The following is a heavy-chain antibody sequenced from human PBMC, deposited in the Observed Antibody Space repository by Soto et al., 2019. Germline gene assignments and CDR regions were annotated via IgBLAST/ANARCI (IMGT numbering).Heavy chain of an antibody. J-gene: IGHJ4*02. CDR2: INPIFGTT. CDR1: GGTFSTHA. CDR3: ARSYSFGGVISPTFDY. V-gene: IGHV1-69*06. Sequence: QEQLVQSGAEVKKPGSSVMVSCKASGGTFSTHAITWVRQAPGQGLEWMGGINPIFGTTNYAQKFQGRLTITADKSTTTAYMELSSLRSDDTAVYYCARSYSFGGVISPTFDYWGQGTLVTVSS. D-gene: IGHD3-16*02.